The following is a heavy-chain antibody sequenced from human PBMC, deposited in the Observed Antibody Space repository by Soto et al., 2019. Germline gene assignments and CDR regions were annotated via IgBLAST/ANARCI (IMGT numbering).Heavy chain of an antibody. CDR1: GGSISNYY. CDR3: ARGGTRSTDLLTY. CDR2: IYSSGSA. J-gene: IGHJ4*02. D-gene: IGHD1-26*01. V-gene: IGHV4-4*07. Sequence: SSETLSLTCSVSGGSISNYYWSWIRRPAGKGLEWIGRIYSSGSANYNPSLKSRGTMSVDTSKNQVSLKVNSVTAADTAVYFCARGGTRSTDLLTYWGQGTQVTVSS.